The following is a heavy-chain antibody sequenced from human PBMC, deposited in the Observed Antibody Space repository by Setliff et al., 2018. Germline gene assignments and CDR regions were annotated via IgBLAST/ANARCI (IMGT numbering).Heavy chain of an antibody. Sequence: PGGSLRLSCAASGFTFSNYWMHWVRQAPGKGLVWVSRLNGDGSTSTYADSVKGRFTVSRDNAKNTLYLQMNSLRAEDSAVYYCARGYSAGYRIDYWGQGTLVTVSS. CDR3: ARGYSAGYRIDY. J-gene: IGHJ4*02. CDR2: LNGDGSTS. D-gene: IGHD5-18*01. CDR1: GFTFSNYW. V-gene: IGHV3-74*01.